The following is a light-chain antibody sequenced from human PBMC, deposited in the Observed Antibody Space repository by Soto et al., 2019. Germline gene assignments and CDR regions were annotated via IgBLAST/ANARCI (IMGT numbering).Light chain of an antibody. CDR2: WAS. V-gene: IGKV4-1*01. CDR1: QSAFYCSNNMNY. Sequence: DVVLTESPDSLAVSLGARATINCKARQSAFYCSNNMNYLAWYQQKAGQPPKLLIYWASTRESGVPDRFGGSGSGTEFTLTISSLQAEDVAVYYCQQYYSTPWTFGQGTKV. J-gene: IGKJ1*01. CDR3: QQYYSTPWT.